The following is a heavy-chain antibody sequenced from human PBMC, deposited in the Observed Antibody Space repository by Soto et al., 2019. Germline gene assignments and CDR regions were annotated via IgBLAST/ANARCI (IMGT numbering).Heavy chain of an antibody. J-gene: IGHJ3*02. Sequence: SETLSLTCAVSSGSISSSNWWSWVRQPPGKGLEWIGEIYHSGSTNYNPSLKSRVTISVDKSKNQFSLKLSSVTAADTAVYYCASKQQLERIGAFDIWGQGTMVTVSS. CDR2: IYHSGST. CDR3: ASKQQLERIGAFDI. CDR1: SGSISSSNW. D-gene: IGHD6-13*01. V-gene: IGHV4-4*02.